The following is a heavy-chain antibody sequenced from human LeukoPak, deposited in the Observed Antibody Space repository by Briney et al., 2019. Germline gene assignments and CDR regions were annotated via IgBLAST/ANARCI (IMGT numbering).Heavy chain of an antibody. CDR3: ARDRYSYGWRGFDY. CDR1: GGSISSYY. Sequence: SETLSLTCTVSGGSISSYYWSWIRQPPGKGLEWIGYIYYSGSTNYNPSLESRVTISVDTSKNQFSLKLSSVTAADTAVYYCARDRYSYGWRGFDYWGQGTLVTVSS. D-gene: IGHD5-18*01. J-gene: IGHJ4*02. CDR2: IYYSGST. V-gene: IGHV4-59*01.